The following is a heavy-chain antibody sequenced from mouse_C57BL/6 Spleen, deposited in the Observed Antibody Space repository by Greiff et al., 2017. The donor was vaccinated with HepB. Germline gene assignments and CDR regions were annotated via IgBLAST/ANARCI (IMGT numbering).Heavy chain of an antibody. J-gene: IGHJ3*01. Sequence: FQLQQPGAELVRPGTSVKLSCKASGYTFTSYWMHWVKQRPGQGLEWIGVIDPSDSYTNYNQKFKGKATLTVDTSSSTAYMQLSSLTSEDSAVYYCARWDGFAYWGQGTLVTVSA. CDR2: IDPSDSYT. D-gene: IGHD4-1*01. V-gene: IGHV1-59*01. CDR3: ARWDGFAY. CDR1: GYTFTSYW.